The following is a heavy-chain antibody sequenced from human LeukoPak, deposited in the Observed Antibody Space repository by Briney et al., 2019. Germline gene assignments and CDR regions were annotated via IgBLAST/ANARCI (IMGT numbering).Heavy chain of an antibody. CDR1: GGTFSSYA. Sequence: SVKVSCKASGGTFSSYAISWVRQAPGQGLEWMGRTIPILGIANYAQKFQGRVTITADKSTSTAYMELSSLRSEDTAVYYCARLGGATTSYWGQGTLVTVSS. CDR2: TIPILGIA. D-gene: IGHD1-26*01. V-gene: IGHV1-69*04. J-gene: IGHJ4*02. CDR3: ARLGGATTSY.